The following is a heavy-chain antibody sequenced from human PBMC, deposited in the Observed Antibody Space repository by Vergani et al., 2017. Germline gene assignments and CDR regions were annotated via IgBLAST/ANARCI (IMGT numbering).Heavy chain of an antibody. J-gene: IGHJ4*02. V-gene: IGHV3-30*18. Sequence: QVQLVESGGGVVQPGRSLRLSCAASGFTFSSYGMHWVRQAPGKGLEWVEVISYDGSNKYYADSVKGRFTISRDNSKNTLYLQMNSLRAEDTAVYYCAKGDGYTSAWGQGTLVTVSS. CDR2: ISYDGSNK. CDR3: AKGDGYTSA. CDR1: GFTFSSYG. D-gene: IGHD5-24*01.